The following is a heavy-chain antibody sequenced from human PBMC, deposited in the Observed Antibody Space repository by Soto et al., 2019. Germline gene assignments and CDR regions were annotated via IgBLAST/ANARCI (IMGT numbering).Heavy chain of an antibody. D-gene: IGHD3-22*01. CDR3: SKDLYDTRAFYPYFDH. Sequence: QVQLVESGGGVVQPGTSLRLSCAGSGFTFSGFGMHWVRQAPGRGLEWVATISYDASKDFYQDSVKGRFTISRDNSKNTVWLDMNNLRAEDTASYYCSKDLYDTRAFYPYFDHWGQGTLVTVSS. CDR2: ISYDASKD. CDR1: GFTFSGFG. J-gene: IGHJ4*02. V-gene: IGHV3-30*18.